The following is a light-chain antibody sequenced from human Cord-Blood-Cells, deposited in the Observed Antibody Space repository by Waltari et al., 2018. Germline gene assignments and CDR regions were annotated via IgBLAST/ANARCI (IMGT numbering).Light chain of an antibody. V-gene: IGLV3-27*01. CDR3: YSAADNNRGV. Sequence: SYELTQPSPVSVSPGQTARLICSGDVLANKYARWFQQKPGQAPVLVIYNDSERPSGIPERFSGSSSGTTVTLTISGAQVEDEADYYCYSAADNNRGVFGGGTKLTVL. J-gene: IGLJ3*02. CDR1: VLANKY. CDR2: NDS.